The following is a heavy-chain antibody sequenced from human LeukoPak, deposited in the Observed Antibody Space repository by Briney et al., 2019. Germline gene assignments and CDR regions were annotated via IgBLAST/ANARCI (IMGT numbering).Heavy chain of an antibody. V-gene: IGHV3-7*01. CDR3: ARRGVNQLLSLGYYYYMDV. CDR2: IKQDGSEK. J-gene: IGHJ6*03. D-gene: IGHD2-2*01. CDR1: GFTFSSYW. Sequence: GGSLRLSCAASGFTFSSYWMSWVRQAPGKGLEWVANIKQDGSEKYYVDSVKGRFTISRDNAKNSPYLQMNSLRAEDTAVYYCARRGVNQLLSLGYYYYMDVWGKGTTVTVSS.